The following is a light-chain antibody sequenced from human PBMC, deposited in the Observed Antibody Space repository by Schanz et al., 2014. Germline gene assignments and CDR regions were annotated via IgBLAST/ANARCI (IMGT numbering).Light chain of an antibody. CDR2: DAS. Sequence: EIVLTQSPGTLSLSPGERATLSCKASQSISGYDLAWYQQKRGQGPRLLIYDASNRATGIPARFSGSGSGTDFTLTISSLQSEDFAVYYCLQNNTWPFTFGQGTRLE. CDR1: QSISGY. V-gene: IGKV3-15*01. CDR3: LQNNTWPFT. J-gene: IGKJ5*01.